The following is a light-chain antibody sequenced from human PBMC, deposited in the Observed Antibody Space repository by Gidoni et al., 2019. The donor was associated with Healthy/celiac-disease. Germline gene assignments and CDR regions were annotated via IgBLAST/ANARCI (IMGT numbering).Light chain of an antibody. CDR2: YDS. Sequence: ITCGGNNIGSKSVHWYQQKPGQAPVLVIYYDSDRPSGIPERFSGSNSGNTATLTISRVEAGDEADYYCQVWDSSSDHVVFGGGTKLTVL. CDR1: NIGSKS. V-gene: IGLV3-21*04. CDR3: QVWDSSSDHVV. J-gene: IGLJ2*01.